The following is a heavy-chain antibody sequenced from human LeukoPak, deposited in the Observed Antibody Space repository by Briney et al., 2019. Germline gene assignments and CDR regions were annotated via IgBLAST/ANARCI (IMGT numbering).Heavy chain of an antibody. D-gene: IGHD3-22*01. CDR3: ARQDYYDSSGYQIHNWFDP. CDR2: IYYSGST. Sequence: SETLSLTCTVSGGSISSSSYYWGWIRQPPGRGLEWIGSIYYSGSTYYNPSLKSRVTISVDTSKNQFSLKLSSVTAADTAVYYCARQDYYDSSGYQIHNWFDPWGQGTLVTVSS. CDR1: GGSISSSSYY. V-gene: IGHV4-39*01. J-gene: IGHJ5*02.